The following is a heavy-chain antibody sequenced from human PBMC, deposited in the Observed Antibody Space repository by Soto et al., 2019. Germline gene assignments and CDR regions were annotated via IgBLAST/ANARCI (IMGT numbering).Heavy chain of an antibody. J-gene: IGHJ4*02. D-gene: IGHD5-18*01. CDR3: ARHPAGYSYPKDFFDY. Sequence: SETVSLTCTVSGGSISSSSYYWGWIRQPPGKGLEWIGSIYYSGSTHYNPSPKSRVTISVDTSKNQFSLKLSSVTAADTAVYYCARHPAGYSYPKDFFDYWGQGTLVTVSS. CDR1: GGSISSSSYY. V-gene: IGHV4-39*01. CDR2: IYYSGST.